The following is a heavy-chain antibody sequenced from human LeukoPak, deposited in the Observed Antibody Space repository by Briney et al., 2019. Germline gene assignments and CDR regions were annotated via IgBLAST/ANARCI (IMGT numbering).Heavy chain of an antibody. V-gene: IGHV3-23*01. CDR2: LSGDGSDT. Sequence: GGSLRLSCQASGFPFSTFPMSWVRQAPGKGLEWVSTLSGDGSDTYYADSVKGRFTISRDNAKNTLYLQMNSLRAEDTAVYYCARGRYYLDSWGQGTLVTVSS. J-gene: IGHJ4*02. CDR1: GFPFSTFP. CDR3: ARGRYYLDS. D-gene: IGHD4-17*01.